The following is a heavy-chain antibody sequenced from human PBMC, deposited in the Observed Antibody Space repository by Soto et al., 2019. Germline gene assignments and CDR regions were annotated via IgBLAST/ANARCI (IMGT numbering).Heavy chain of an antibody. CDR1: GFTFSSYA. V-gene: IGHV3-23*01. CDR2: ISGSGGST. D-gene: IGHD3-10*01. J-gene: IGHJ5*02. Sequence: PGGSLRLSCAASGFTFSSYAMSWVRQAPGKGLEWVSAISGSGGSTYYADSVKGRFTISRDNSKNTLYLQMNSLRAEDTAVYYCAKDLEITMVRVNWFDPWGQGTLVTVSS. CDR3: AKDLEITMVRVNWFDP.